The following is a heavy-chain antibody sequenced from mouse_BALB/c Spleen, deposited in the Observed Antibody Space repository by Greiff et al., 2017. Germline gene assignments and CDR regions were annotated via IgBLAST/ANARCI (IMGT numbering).Heavy chain of an antibody. Sequence: EVKLQESGGGLVKPGGSLKLSCAASGFTFSSYAMPWVRQTPEKRLEWVATISSGGSYTYYPDSVKGRFTISRDNTKNTLYLQMSSLRSEDTAMYYCARHRAYWGQGTLVTVSA. J-gene: IGHJ3*01. CDR1: GFTFSSYA. CDR3: ARHRAY. V-gene: IGHV5-9-3*01. CDR2: ISSGGSYT.